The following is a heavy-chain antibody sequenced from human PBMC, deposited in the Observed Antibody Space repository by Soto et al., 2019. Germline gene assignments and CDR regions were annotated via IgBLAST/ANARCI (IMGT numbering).Heavy chain of an antibody. CDR3: ARGLGLYYFDY. J-gene: IGHJ4*02. CDR1: GNGVPSCA. V-gene: IGHV1-3*01. CDR2: INAGNGNT. Sequence: ASVEVSCEACGNGVPSCAIRWVRQAPGQRLEWMGWINAGNGNTKYSQKFQGRVTITRDTSASTAYMELSSLRSEDTAVYYCARGLGLYYFDYWGQGTLVTVSS. D-gene: IGHD1-26*01.